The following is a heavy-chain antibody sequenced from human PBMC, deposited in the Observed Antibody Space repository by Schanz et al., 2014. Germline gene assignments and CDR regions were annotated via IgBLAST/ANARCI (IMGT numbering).Heavy chain of an antibody. V-gene: IGHV1-69*08. CDR3: AKVGRTRYYAMDV. CDR2: IIPILDKT. J-gene: IGHJ6*02. CDR1: GGTFSSST. Sequence: QVQLVQSGAEVKKPGSSVKVSCKASGGTFSSSTLTWVRQAPGQGLEWMGRIIPILDKTNYAQKFQGRVTMTADKSTSTVYMEVSGLRSEDTAVYYCAKVGRTRYYAMDVWGQGTTVTVSS. D-gene: IGHD3-9*01.